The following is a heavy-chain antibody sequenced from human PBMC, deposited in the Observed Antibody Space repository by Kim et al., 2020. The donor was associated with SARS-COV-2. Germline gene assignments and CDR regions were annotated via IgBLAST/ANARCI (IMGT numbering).Heavy chain of an antibody. Sequence: SVKVSCKASGGTFSSYAISWVRQAPGQGLEWMGRIIPILGIANYAQKFQGRVTITADKSTSTAYMELSSLRSEDTAVYYCARDSTVPAAYGVYWGQGTLVTVSS. V-gene: IGHV1-69*04. CDR1: GGTFSSYA. J-gene: IGHJ4*02. D-gene: IGHD2-2*01. CDR3: ARDSTVPAAYGVY. CDR2: IIPILGIA.